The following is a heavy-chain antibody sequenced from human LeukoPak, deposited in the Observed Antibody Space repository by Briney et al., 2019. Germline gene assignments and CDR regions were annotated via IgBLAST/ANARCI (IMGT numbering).Heavy chain of an antibody. CDR2: IYSGGST. V-gene: IGHV3-53*04. CDR3: VRVDFSELGYYYGMDV. J-gene: IGHJ6*02. CDR1: GFTVSSNY. D-gene: IGHD3-9*01. Sequence: GGSLRLSCSPSGFTVSSNYMSWVPHAPGQGLEWVSVIYSGGSTYYAVSVKDRFTISRHNSKNTLYLQMNSLRAEDTAVYYCVRVDFSELGYYYGMDVWGQGTTVTVSS.